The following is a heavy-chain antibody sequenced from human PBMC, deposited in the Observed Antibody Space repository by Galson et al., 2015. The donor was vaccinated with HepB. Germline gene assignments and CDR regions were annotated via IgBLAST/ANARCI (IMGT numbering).Heavy chain of an antibody. D-gene: IGHD3-10*01. CDR3: ARLSHYGSGSYQYFDY. Sequence: SLRLSCAAAEFTVSDHYIDWVHQAPGQGLEWVARARKEASNNITHYAASVKDRFSISRDDSKNSVYLQMNSLKTEDTAVYYCARLSHYGSGSYQYFDYWGQGTLVTVSS. CDR2: ARKEASNNIT. CDR1: EFTVSDHY. J-gene: IGHJ4*02. V-gene: IGHV3-72*01.